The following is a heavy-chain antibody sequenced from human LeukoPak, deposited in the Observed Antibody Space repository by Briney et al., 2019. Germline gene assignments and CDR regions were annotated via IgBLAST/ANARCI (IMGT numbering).Heavy chain of an antibody. V-gene: IGHV4-34*01. CDR2: INHSGST. CDR1: GGSFSGYY. J-gene: IGHJ5*02. CDR3: ALSGCSSTSCFTFDP. D-gene: IGHD2-2*01. Sequence: SETLSLTCAVYGGSFSGYYWSWIRQPPGKGLEWIGEINHSGSTNYNPSLKSRVTISVDTSKIQFSLKLSSVTAADTAVYYCALSGCSSTSCFTFDPWGQGTLVTVSS.